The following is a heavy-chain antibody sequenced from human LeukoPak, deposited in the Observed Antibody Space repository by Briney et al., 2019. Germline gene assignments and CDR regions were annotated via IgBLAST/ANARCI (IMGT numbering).Heavy chain of an antibody. CDR1: GFTFSSYW. V-gene: IGHV3-7*01. CDR2: IKQDGSEK. CDR3: ARDPLVVVAATGSYDI. Sequence: GGSLRLSCAASGFTFSSYWMCWVRQAPGKGLEWVANIKQDGSEKYYVDSVKGRFTISRDNAKNSLYLQMNSLRAEDTAVYYCARDPLVVVAATGSYDIWGQGTMVTVSS. J-gene: IGHJ3*02. D-gene: IGHD2-15*01.